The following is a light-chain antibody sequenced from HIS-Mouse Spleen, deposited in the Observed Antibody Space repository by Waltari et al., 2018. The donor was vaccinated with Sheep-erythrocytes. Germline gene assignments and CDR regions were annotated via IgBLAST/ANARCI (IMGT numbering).Light chain of an antibody. V-gene: IGLV2-11*01. CDR1: SSDVGGCNY. CDR2: DVS. CDR3: CSYAGSYNHV. Sequence: QSALTQPRSVSGSPGQSVPISCPGTSSDVGGCNYVFWYQQHPGKAPKLMIYDVSKRPSGVPDRFSGSKSGNTASLTISGLQAEDEADYYCCSYAGSYNHVFATGTKVTVL. J-gene: IGLJ1*01.